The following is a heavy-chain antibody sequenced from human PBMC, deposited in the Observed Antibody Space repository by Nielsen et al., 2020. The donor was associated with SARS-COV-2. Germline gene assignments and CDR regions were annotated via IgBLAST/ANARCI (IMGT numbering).Heavy chain of an antibody. V-gene: IGHV3-9*01. Sequence: GGSLRLSCAASGFTFDDYAMHWVRQAPGKGLEWVSGISWNSGSIGYADSVKGRFTISRDNAKNSLYLQMSSLRAEIPPGTLLQEHLWG. CDR2: ISWNSGSI. D-gene: IGHD2-21*01. CDR1: GFTFDDYA. J-gene: IGHJ6*01. CDR3: QEHL.